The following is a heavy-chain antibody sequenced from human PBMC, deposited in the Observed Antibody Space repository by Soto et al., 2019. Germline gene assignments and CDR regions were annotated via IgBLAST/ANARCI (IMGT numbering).Heavy chain of an antibody. CDR3: ERGPGSPRYYNVMDV. Sequence: EVHLVESGGGLVQPGGSLRLSCAASGFTLRNHDMYWVRQATGKSLEWVSAIGIGGDTYYPASVKGRFTISRQNAKNSLYLQMNNLRAGDTAVYYCERGPGSPRYYNVMDVWGQWTTVTVSS. V-gene: IGHV3-13*01. J-gene: IGHJ6*02. CDR2: IGIGGDT. D-gene: IGHD3-10*01. CDR1: GFTLRNHD.